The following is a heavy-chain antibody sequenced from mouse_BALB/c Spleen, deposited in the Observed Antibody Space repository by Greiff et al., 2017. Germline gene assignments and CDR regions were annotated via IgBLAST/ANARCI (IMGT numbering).Heavy chain of an antibody. V-gene: IGHV5-6*01. J-gene: IGHJ4*01. Sequence: VQLKESGGDLVKPGGSLKLSCAASGFTFSSYGMSWVRQTPDKRLEWVATISSGGSYTYYPDSVKGRFTISRDNAKNTLYLQMSSLKSEDTAMYYCARQDYDDYAMDYWGQGTSVTVSS. CDR1: GFTFSSYG. D-gene: IGHD2-4*01. CDR2: ISSGGSYT. CDR3: ARQDYDDYAMDY.